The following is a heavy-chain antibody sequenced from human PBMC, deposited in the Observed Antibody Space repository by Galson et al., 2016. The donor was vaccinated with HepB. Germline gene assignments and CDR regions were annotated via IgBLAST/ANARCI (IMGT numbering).Heavy chain of an antibody. CDR3: ARDPSSGGEDYFDP. D-gene: IGHD3-10*01. J-gene: IGHJ4*02. Sequence: SLRLSCAASGSTFSDFYMNWIRQVPGKGPEWISHISSSGATTYYADSVKGRFTISRDNAKNSLYLQMNNLGAGDTAIYYCARDPSSGGEDYFDPWGQGTLVTVSS. V-gene: IGHV3-11*01. CDR1: GSTFSDFY. CDR2: ISSSGATT.